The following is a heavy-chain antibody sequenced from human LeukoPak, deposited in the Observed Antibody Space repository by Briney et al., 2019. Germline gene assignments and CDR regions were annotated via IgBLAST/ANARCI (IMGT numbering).Heavy chain of an antibody. V-gene: IGHV1-18*01. J-gene: IGHJ5*02. CDR3: ARGGSSGWYGRENNWFDP. Sequence: GASVKVSCKASGYTFTSYGISWVRQAPGQGLEWMGWISAYNGNTNYAQKLQGRVTMTTDTSTSTAYMELRSLRSDDTAVYYCARGGSSGWYGRENNWFDPWGQGTLVTVSS. CDR1: GYTFTSYG. D-gene: IGHD6-19*01. CDR2: ISAYNGNT.